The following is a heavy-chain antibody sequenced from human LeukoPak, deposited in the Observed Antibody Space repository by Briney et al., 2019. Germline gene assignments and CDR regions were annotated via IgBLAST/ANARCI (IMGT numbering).Heavy chain of an antibody. V-gene: IGHV4-34*01. CDR3: ARLGYGDSSQAGYFDY. Sequence: PSETLSLTCAVYGGSFSGYYWSWIRQPPGKGLEWIGEINHSGSTNYNPSLKSRVTISVDTPKNQFSLKLSSVTAADTAVYYCARLGYGDSSQAGYFDYWGQGTLVTVSS. D-gene: IGHD4-17*01. J-gene: IGHJ4*02. CDR2: INHSGST. CDR1: GGSFSGYY.